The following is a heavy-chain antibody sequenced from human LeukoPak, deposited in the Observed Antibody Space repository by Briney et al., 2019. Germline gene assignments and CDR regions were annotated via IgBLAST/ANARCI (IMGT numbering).Heavy chain of an antibody. CDR3: ANRKSFSFVS. CDR1: GLTFSSSA. V-gene: IGHV3-23*01. D-gene: IGHD3-3*01. J-gene: IGHJ4*02. Sequence: GGSLRLSCAASGLTFSSSAMSWVRQAPGKGLEWVSSITSSGDSTFYADSVKGRFTISRDNSKNTLYLQMSSLRAEDTAIYYCANRKSFSFVSWGREPWSPSPQ. CDR2: ITSSGDST.